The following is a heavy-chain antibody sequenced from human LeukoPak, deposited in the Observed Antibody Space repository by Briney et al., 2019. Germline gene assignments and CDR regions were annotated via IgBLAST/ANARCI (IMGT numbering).Heavy chain of an antibody. V-gene: IGHV4-30-4*01. CDR2: IYYSGST. CDR3: AISGYYDSSGYPNWFDP. D-gene: IGHD3-22*01. Sequence: SQTLSLTCTVSGGSISSGDYYWSWLRQPPGKGLEWIGYIYYSGSTYYHPSLKSRVTISVDTSKNQFSLKLSSVTAADTAVYYCAISGYYDSSGYPNWFDPWGQGTLVTVSS. J-gene: IGHJ5*02. CDR1: GGSISSGDYY.